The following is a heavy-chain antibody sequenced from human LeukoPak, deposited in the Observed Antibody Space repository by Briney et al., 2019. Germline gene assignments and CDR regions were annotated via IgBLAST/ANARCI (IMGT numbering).Heavy chain of an antibody. D-gene: IGHD3-22*01. V-gene: IGHV4-34*01. J-gene: IGHJ3*02. Sequence: PSETLSLTCAVYGGSFSGYYWTWIRQPPGKGLEWIGEINHSGSTNYNPSLKSRVTISVDTSNKQFSLKLSSVTAADTAVYYCARGLSMSGALDIWGQGTMVTVSS. CDR1: GGSFSGYY. CDR3: ARGLSMSGALDI. CDR2: INHSGST.